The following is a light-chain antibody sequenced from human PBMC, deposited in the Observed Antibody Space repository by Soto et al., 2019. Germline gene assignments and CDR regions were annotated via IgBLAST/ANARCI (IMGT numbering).Light chain of an antibody. V-gene: IGKV4-1*01. J-gene: IGKJ2*01. CDR2: WAS. CDR3: QQYYNTPYT. CDR1: QNVLYRSSNESY. Sequence: DIVMTQSPDFLAVSLGERATITCKSSQNVLYRSSNESYLAWYQQRPGQPPRLLLYWASTRESGVPDRFIGSGSQTDFTLTISSQQAGDEAIYHCQQYYNTPYTFGQGTTLEIK.